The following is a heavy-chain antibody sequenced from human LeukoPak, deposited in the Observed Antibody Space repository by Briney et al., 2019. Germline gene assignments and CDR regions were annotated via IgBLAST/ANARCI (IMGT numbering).Heavy chain of an antibody. V-gene: IGHV4-31*03. D-gene: IGHD6-13*01. CDR1: GGSISRYY. CDR2: IYYSGST. CDR3: ARDPGIGSSSWYGGIDY. Sequence: SETLSLTCTVSGGSISRYYWSWIRQHPGKGLEWIGYIYYSGSTYYNPSLKSRVTISVDTSKNQFSLKLSSVTAADTAVYYCARDPGIGSSSWYGGIDYWGQGTLVTVSS. J-gene: IGHJ4*02.